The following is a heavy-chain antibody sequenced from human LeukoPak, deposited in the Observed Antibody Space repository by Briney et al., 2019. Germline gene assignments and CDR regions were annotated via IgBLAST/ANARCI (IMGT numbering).Heavy chain of an antibody. CDR1: GYTFTGYY. V-gene: IGHV1-2*02. Sequence: ASVKVSCKASGYTFTGYYMHWVRQAPGQGLEWMGWTNPNSGGTNYAQKFQGRVTMTRDTSISTAYMELSRLRSDDTAVYYCARKTAGCSGGSCYSLAFDIWGQGTMVTVSS. CDR3: ARKTAGCSGGSCYSLAFDI. CDR2: TNPNSGGT. J-gene: IGHJ3*02. D-gene: IGHD2-15*01.